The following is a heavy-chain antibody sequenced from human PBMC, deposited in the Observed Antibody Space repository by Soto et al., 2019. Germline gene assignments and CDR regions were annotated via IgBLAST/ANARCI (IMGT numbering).Heavy chain of an antibody. Sequence: SETLSLTCTVSGGSFSSYYWSWIRQPPGKGLEWIGYIYYSGSTNYNPSLKSRVTISVDTSKNQFSLKLSSVTAADTAVYYCARRGDYDILTGYYRAPYFDICGQGTMVTVSS. D-gene: IGHD3-9*01. V-gene: IGHV4-59*08. CDR2: IYYSGST. CDR3: ARRGDYDILTGYYRAPYFDI. CDR1: GGSFSSYY. J-gene: IGHJ3*02.